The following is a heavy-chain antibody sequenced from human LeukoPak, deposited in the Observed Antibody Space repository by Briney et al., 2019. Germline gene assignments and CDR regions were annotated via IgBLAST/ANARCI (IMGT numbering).Heavy chain of an antibody. D-gene: IGHD3-9*01. CDR3: AKGLISDIFSGYWDDAFDI. Sequence: GGSLRFSCAASGFTFSSYSMNWVRQAPGKGLEWVSSISSSSSYIYYADSVKGRFTISRDNAKNSLYLQMNRLRAEDTAVYYCAKGLISDIFSGYWDDAFDIWGQGTMVTVSS. CDR2: ISSSSSYI. CDR1: GFTFSSYS. V-gene: IGHV3-21*01. J-gene: IGHJ3*02.